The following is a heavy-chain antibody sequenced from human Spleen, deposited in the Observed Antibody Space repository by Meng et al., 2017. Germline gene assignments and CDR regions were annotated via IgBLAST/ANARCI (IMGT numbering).Heavy chain of an antibody. D-gene: IGHD6-13*01. V-gene: IGHV4-34*01. CDR1: GGSFSGYY. Sequence: GSLRLSCAVYGGSFSGYYWSWIRQPPGKGLEWIGEINHSGSTNYNPSLKSRVTISVDTSKNQFSLKLSSVTAADTALYYCARMTSTIAAINYIWFDPWGQGTLVTVSS. J-gene: IGHJ5*02. CDR3: ARMTSTIAAINYIWFDP. CDR2: INHSGST.